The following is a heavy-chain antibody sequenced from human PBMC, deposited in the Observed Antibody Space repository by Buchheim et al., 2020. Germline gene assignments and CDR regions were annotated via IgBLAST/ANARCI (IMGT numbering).Heavy chain of an antibody. CDR2: ICYTGST. D-gene: IGHD5-18*01. Sequence: QLQLQESGPGLVKPSETLSLTCAVSGASISSSSYCWGWIRQPPGKGLEWIGSICYTGSTYYNPSLRSRVTISVDTSNTQFSLKLSSVTAADTAVYYCARLRKYSYGSGANFDYWGQGTL. V-gene: IGHV4-39*01. CDR3: ARLRKYSYGSGANFDY. CDR1: GASISSSSYC. J-gene: IGHJ4*02.